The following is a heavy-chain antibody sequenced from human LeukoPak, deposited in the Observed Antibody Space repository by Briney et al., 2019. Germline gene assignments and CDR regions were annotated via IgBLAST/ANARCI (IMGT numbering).Heavy chain of an antibody. CDR2: MNSNSGNT. CDR1: GYIYTSYV. Sequence: ASVNVSCKASGYIYTSYVINWVRQPTGKGLEWMGWMNSNSGNTGNTQKFLARVTMPSLSSVDTPYMELSSIRSEDTAGYDCARVTRGWIQVRAWGKGDVSDAFDIWGQGTMVTVSS. V-gene: IGHV1-8*01. J-gene: IGHJ3*02. CDR3: ARVTRGWIQVRAWGKGDVSDAFDI. D-gene: IGHD5-24*01.